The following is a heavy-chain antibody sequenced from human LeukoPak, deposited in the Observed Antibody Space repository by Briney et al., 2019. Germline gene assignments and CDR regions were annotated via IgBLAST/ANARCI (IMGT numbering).Heavy chain of an antibody. CDR3: AINPDYGDYIDAFHI. D-gene: IGHD4-17*01. CDR2: ISSSGSL. V-gene: IGHV3-48*03. CDR1: GFTSSDYE. Sequence: GGSLRLSCGGSGFTSSDYEMNWVRQTPGKGLEWVSYISSSGSLYYADSVTGRFTISRDNAKNSLYLHMNSLRAEDTAVYYCAINPDYGDYIDAFHIWGQGTMVTVSS. J-gene: IGHJ3*02.